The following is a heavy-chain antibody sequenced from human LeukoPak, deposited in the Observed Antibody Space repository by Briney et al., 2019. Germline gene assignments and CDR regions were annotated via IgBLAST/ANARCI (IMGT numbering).Heavy chain of an antibody. J-gene: IGHJ4*02. D-gene: IGHD3-22*01. Sequence: GGSLRLSCAASGLTFSSYAMSWVRQAPGKGLEWVSAISGSGGSTYYADSVKGRFTISRDNAKNSLYLQMNSLRGEDTALYYCAKDADDSSGYPYYFDYWGQGTLVTVSS. CDR3: AKDADDSSGYPYYFDY. V-gene: IGHV3-23*01. CDR2: ISGSGGST. CDR1: GLTFSSYA.